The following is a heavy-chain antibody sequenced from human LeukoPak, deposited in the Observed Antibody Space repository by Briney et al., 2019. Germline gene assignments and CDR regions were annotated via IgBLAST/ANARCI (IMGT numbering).Heavy chain of an antibody. CDR1: DYDFTSVG. CDR3: ARAGSGSGWYFDY. Sequence: ASVKVSCKASDYDFTSVGITWVRQAPGQGFEWMGWISPYNGDTRYVQKLQGRVTMTTDTSTSTAYMELRSLRFDDTAVYYCARAGSGSGWYFDYWGQGTLVTVSS. V-gene: IGHV1-18*01. J-gene: IGHJ4*02. CDR2: ISPYNGDT. D-gene: IGHD6-19*01.